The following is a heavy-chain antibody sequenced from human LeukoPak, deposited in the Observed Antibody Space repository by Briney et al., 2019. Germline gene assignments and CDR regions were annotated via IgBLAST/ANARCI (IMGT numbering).Heavy chain of an antibody. CDR2: MNQNGGAQ. CDR1: GFSFSSNW. CDR3: ARDRGAAVPYYMDV. D-gene: IGHD3-10*01. Sequence: PGGSLRLSCAASGFSFSSNWMSWVRQAPGKGLEWVASMNQNGGAQHYIDSVKGRFTISRDNAKNSLFLQMNSLRAEDTGVYYCARDRGAAVPYYMDVWGKGTTVTVSS. J-gene: IGHJ6*03. V-gene: IGHV3-7*01.